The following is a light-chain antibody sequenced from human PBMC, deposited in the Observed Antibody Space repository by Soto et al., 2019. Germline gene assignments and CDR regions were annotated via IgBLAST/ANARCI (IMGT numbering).Light chain of an antibody. CDR3: QQYGSSGT. CDR1: QSVSSY. V-gene: IGKV3-20*01. Sequence: EIVLTQSRGTLSLSPGERATLSCRASQSVSSYLAWYQQKPGQAPRLLIYGASNRATGIPDRFSGSGSGTDFTLTISRLEPEDFAVYYCQQYGSSGTFGQGTKVDIK. J-gene: IGKJ1*01. CDR2: GAS.